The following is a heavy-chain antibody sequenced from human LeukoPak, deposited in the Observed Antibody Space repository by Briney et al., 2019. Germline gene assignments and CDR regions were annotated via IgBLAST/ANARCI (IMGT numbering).Heavy chain of an antibody. Sequence: PGGSLRLSCAASGFTFSLYDMYWVRQAPGKGLEWVAVVWFDGSYKYYADSVKGRFSISRDNSKNTVYLQMNSLRAEDTAVYYCARVGYSYSRGRGDEKYFDTWGQGTLVTVSS. D-gene: IGHD5-18*01. CDR2: VWFDGSYK. V-gene: IGHV3-33*01. CDR3: ARVGYSYSRGRGDEKYFDT. J-gene: IGHJ4*02. CDR1: GFTFSLYD.